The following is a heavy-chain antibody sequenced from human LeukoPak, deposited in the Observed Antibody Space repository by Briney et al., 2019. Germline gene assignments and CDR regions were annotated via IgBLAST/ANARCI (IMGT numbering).Heavy chain of an antibody. CDR2: IYTSGST. V-gene: IGHV4-61*02. CDR1: GGSISSGSYY. Sequence: SETLSLTCTVSGGSISSGSYYWSWIRQPAGKGLEWIGRIYTSGSTNYNPSLKSRVTISVDTSKNQFSLKLSSVTAADTAVYYCARDPIITGTTRFDIWGQGTMVTVSS. J-gene: IGHJ3*02. D-gene: IGHD1-20*01. CDR3: ARDPIITGTTRFDI.